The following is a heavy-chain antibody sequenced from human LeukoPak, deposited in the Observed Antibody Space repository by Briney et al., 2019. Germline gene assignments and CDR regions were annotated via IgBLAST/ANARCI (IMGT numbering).Heavy chain of an antibody. CDR3: AREVEMATDE. J-gene: IGHJ4*02. CDR1: GFTFTDYY. V-gene: IGHV3-11*04. Sequence: GGSLRLSCAASGFTFTDYYMNWIRQAPGKGLEWVSSISTSGSTIYYADSVKGRFTISRDNAKNSLYLQMNSLRAEDTAVYYCAREVEMATDEWGQGTLVTVSS. D-gene: IGHD5-24*01. CDR2: ISTSGSTI.